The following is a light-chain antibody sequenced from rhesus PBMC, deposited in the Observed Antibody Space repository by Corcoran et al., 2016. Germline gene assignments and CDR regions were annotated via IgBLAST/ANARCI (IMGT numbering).Light chain of an antibody. V-gene: IGLV2S7*01. CDR2: GVS. Sequence: QAALTQSPSVSGSPGQSVTISCTGTSSDIGGYDYVSWYQQDPGKAPKLMIYGVSNRPSGVSDRFSGSRSGNTASLTISGLQAEDEADYYCCSYTTTNTFIFGGGTRLTVL. J-gene: IGLJ1*01. CDR3: CSYTTTNTFI. CDR1: SSDIGGYDY.